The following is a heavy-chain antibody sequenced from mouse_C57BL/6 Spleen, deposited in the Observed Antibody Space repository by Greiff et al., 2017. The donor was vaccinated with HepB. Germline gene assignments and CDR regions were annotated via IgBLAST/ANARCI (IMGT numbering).Heavy chain of an antibody. D-gene: IGHD1-1*01. CDR3: ARLLRYPYYAMDY. Sequence: QVQLQQPGAELVRPGSSVKLSCKASGYTFTSYWMHWVKQRPIQGLEWIGNIDPSDSETHYNQKFKDKATLTVDKSSSTAYMQLSSLTSEDSAVYYGARLLRYPYYAMDYWGQGTSVTVSS. CDR1: GYTFTSYW. J-gene: IGHJ4*01. CDR2: IDPSDSET. V-gene: IGHV1-52*01.